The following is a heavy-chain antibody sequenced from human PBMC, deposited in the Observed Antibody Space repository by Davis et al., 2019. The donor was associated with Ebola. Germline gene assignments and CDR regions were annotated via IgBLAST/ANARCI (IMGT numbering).Heavy chain of an antibody. Sequence: AASVKVSCKASGYTFTSYGISWVRQAPGQGLEWMGWISAGNGNTKYSQKFQGRVTMTRDTSISTAYMELSSLISDDTAVYYCARRLSMAGTLPDHWGQGTLVTVSS. CDR3: ARRLSMAGTLPDH. CDR2: ISAGNGNT. CDR1: GYTFTSYG. D-gene: IGHD6-19*01. J-gene: IGHJ5*02. V-gene: IGHV1-18*01.